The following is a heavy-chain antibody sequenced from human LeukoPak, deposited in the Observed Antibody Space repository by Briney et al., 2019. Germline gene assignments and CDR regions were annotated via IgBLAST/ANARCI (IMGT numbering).Heavy chain of an antibody. V-gene: IGHV4-31*11. CDR3: ARDGDYYDSSGYGYAFDT. J-gene: IGHJ3*02. CDR1: GGSFSGYY. CDR2: IYYSGST. Sequence: PSETLSLTCAVYGGSFSGYYWSWIRQHPGKGLEWIGYIYYSGSTYYNPSLKSRVTISVDTSKNQFSLKLSSVTAADTAVYYCARDGDYYDSSGYGYAFDTWGQGTMVTVSS. D-gene: IGHD3-22*01.